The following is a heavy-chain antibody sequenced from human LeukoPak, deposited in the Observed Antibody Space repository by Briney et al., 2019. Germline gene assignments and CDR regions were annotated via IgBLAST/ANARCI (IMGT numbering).Heavy chain of an antibody. CDR2: ITWNSGDI. CDR3: AKLTVPSSPDLSY. D-gene: IGHD4-17*01. V-gene: IGHV3-9*01. CDR1: GFTFEDYA. Sequence: TGRSLRLSGAASGFTFEDYAMHWVGQAPGKGLEWVSGITWNSGDIGYADSVKGRFTISRDNSKNSLYLQMNSLRPEDTALYYCAKLTVPSSPDLSYWGHGTQVTVSS. J-gene: IGHJ4*01.